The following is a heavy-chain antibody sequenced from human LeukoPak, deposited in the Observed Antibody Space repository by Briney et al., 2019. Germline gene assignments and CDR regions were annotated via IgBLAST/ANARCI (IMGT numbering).Heavy chain of an antibody. V-gene: IGHV1-2*07. CDR3: ARDHTPGNNYHSDY. Sequence: GASVKVSCKASGYIFTGYYMHWVRQAPGQGLEWMGWINPNSGGTNYAHKFQGRVTMTRDTSISTAYMELSRLRSDDTAVYYCARDHTPGNNYHSDYWGQGTLVTVSS. D-gene: IGHD1/OR15-1a*01. CDR2: INPNSGGT. J-gene: IGHJ4*02. CDR1: GYIFTGYY.